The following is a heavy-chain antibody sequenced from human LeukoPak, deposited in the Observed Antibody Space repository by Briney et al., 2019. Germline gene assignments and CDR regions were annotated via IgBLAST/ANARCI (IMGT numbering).Heavy chain of an antibody. D-gene: IGHD2-2*01. Sequence: GASVKVSCKASGGTFSSHAISWVRQAPGQGLEWMGRIIPILGIANYAQKFQGRVTITADKSTSTAYMELSSLRSEDTAVYYCARGAGYCSSTSCFRNWFDPWGQGTLVTVSS. CDR3: ARGAGYCSSTSCFRNWFDP. CDR2: IIPILGIA. CDR1: GGTFSSHA. V-gene: IGHV1-69*04. J-gene: IGHJ5*02.